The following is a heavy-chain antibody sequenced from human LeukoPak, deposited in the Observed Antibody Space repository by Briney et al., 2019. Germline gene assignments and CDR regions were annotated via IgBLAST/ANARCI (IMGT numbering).Heavy chain of an antibody. V-gene: IGHV3-21*01. Sequence: GGSLRLSCVASGFTFNTYNMNWGRPAPGEGREWVSSITSSSSYIYYADSVKGRFTISRDNAKSSLYLQMNSLRAEDTSVYYCARDLLVFGVVLRGNFDYWGQGTLVTVSS. CDR1: GFTFNTYN. CDR3: ARDLLVFGVVLRGNFDY. D-gene: IGHD3-3*01. CDR2: ITSSSSYI. J-gene: IGHJ4*02.